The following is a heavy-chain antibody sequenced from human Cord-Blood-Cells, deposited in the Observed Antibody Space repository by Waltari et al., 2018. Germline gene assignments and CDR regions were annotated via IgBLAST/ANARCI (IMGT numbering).Heavy chain of an antibody. V-gene: IGHV3-49*03. Sequence: EVQLVESGGGLVQPGRSLSLPCTASGFTFRAYAFSWFRQAPGKGLEWVGFIRSKAYGGTTEYAASVKGRFTISRDDSKSIAYLQMNSLKTEDTAVYYCTRGEVTDYWGQGTLVTVSS. CDR1: GFTFRAYA. CDR2: IRSKAYGGTT. CDR3: TRGEVTDY. D-gene: IGHD2-21*02. J-gene: IGHJ4*02.